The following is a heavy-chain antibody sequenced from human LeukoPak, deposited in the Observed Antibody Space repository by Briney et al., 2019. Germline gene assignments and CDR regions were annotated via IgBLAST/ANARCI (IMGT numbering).Heavy chain of an antibody. D-gene: IGHD2-15*01. CDR2: INAGNGNT. CDR1: GYTFTSYA. CDR3: ASSGSDCSGGSCYSDHAFDI. V-gene: IGHV1-3*01. Sequence: GASVKVSCKASGYTFTSYAMHWVRQAPGQRLEWMGWINAGNGNTKYSQKFQGRVTITRDTSASTAYMELSSLRSEDTAVYYCASSGSDCSGGSCYSDHAFDIWGQGTMVTVSS. J-gene: IGHJ3*02.